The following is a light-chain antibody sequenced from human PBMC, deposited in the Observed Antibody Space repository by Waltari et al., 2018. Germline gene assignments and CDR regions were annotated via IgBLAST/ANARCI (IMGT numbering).Light chain of an antibody. CDR3: LSADIGGTQGV. J-gene: IGLJ2*01. V-gene: IGLV3-25*03. Sequence: SYELTQPPSVSVSLGEPAKIACSGDALPKQYAYWYRQTPGQAPVVVIYKDTVRLHVIPERLSGSRSGTTVTLTISGVQAEDEAYYYCLSADIGGTQGVFGGGTKLTVL. CDR2: KDT. CDR1: ALPKQY.